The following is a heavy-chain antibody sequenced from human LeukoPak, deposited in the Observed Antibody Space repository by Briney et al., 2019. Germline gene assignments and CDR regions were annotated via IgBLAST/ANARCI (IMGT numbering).Heavy chain of an antibody. Sequence: ASVKVSCKASGGTFSSYAISWVRRAPGQGLEWMGGIIPIFGTANYAQKFQGRVTITTDESTSTAYMELSSLRSEDTAVYYCAAGDGSSGYYYGSYWGQGTLVTVSS. D-gene: IGHD3-22*01. CDR1: GGTFSSYA. CDR2: IIPIFGTA. J-gene: IGHJ4*02. CDR3: AAGDGSSGYYYGSY. V-gene: IGHV1-69*05.